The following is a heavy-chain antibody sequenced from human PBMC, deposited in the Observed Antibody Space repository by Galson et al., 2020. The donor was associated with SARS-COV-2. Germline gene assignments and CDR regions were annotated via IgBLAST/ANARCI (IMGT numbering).Heavy chain of an antibody. V-gene: IGHV5-10-1*01. CDR2: IDPSDSYT. D-gene: IGHD3-22*01. CDR3: ARTDQYYYDSSGYDNY. CDR1: GYSFTSYW. J-gene: IGHJ4*02. Sequence: HGESLKISCKGSGYSFTSYWISWVRQMPGKGLEWMGRIDPSDSYTNYSPSFQGHVTISADKSISTAYLQWSSLKASDTAMYYCARTDQYYYDSSGYDNYWGQGTLVTVFS.